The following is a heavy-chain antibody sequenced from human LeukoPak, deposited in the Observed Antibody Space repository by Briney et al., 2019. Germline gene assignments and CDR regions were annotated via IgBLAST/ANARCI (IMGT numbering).Heavy chain of an antibody. CDR1: GFTFSSYS. V-gene: IGHV3-48*01. D-gene: IGHD6-13*01. CDR2: ISSSSSTI. J-gene: IGHJ4*02. Sequence: PGGSLRLSCAASGFTFSSYSMNWVRQAPGKGLEWVSYISSSSSTIYYADSVKGRFTISRDNAKNSLYLQMNSLRAEDTAVYYCARGASSSWYSGPIDYWGQGTLVTVSS. CDR3: ARGASSSWYSGPIDY.